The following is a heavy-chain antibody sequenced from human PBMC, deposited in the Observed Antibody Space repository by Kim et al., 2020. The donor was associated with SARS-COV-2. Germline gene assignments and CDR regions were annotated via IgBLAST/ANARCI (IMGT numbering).Heavy chain of an antibody. D-gene: IGHD2-15*01. CDR3: ATLGKRYGNSIDF. J-gene: IGHJ4*02. Sequence: YYNPALKSRITMSVDTSKHQFSLKLNSVTAADTAVYFCATLGKRYGNSIDFWGQGTLVTVSS. V-gene: IGHV4-31*02.